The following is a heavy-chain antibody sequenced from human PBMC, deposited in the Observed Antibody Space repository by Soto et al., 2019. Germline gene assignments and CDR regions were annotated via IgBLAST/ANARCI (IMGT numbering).Heavy chain of an antibody. J-gene: IGHJ5*02. CDR3: ARGSNTYYDFWSAVRGFDP. CDR2: ISSSSSTI. D-gene: IGHD3-3*01. CDR1: GFTFSSYS. Sequence: GGSLRLSCAASGFTFSSYSMNWVRQAPGKGLEWVSYISSSSSTIYYADSVKGRFTISRDNAKNSLYLQMNSLRAEDTAVYYCARGSNTYYDFWSAVRGFDPWGQGTLVTVSS. V-gene: IGHV3-48*01.